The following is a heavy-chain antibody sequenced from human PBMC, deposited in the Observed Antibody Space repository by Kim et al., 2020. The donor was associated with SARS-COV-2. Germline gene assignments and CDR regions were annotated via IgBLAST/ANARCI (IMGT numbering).Heavy chain of an antibody. Sequence: GGSLRLSCAASGFTFSSYGMHWVRQAPGKGLEWVAVIWYDGSNKYYEDSVKGRFTLSRENSKTTLYLQMNSLRAEDTAVYYCARESTGRTNFDYSGQGTLVTVSS. J-gene: IGHJ4*02. CDR2: IWYDGSNK. V-gene: IGHV3-33*01. D-gene: IGHD4-17*01. CDR3: ARESTGRTNFDY. CDR1: GFTFSSYG.